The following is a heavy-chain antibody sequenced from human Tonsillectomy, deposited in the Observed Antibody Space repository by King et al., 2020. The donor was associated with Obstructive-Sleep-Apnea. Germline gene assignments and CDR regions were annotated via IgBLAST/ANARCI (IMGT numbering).Heavy chain of an antibody. J-gene: IGHJ5*01. Sequence: VQLVESGAEVKKPGESLKISCKVSGFSLNNHYIGWVRQMPGKGLEWVGIIYLGDSDATYSPSFQGQVTISADKSINTAYLQWSSLKASDTAIYYCARRGDYYSSHSHLNNWFDLWGQGTLVTVSS. D-gene: IGHD3-22*01. CDR1: GFSLNNHY. CDR3: ARRGDYYSSHSHLNNWFDL. CDR2: IYLGDSDA. V-gene: IGHV5-51*01.